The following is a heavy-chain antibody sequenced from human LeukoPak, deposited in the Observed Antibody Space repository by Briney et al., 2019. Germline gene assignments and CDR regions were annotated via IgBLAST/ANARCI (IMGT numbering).Heavy chain of an antibody. Sequence: GASVKVSCKASGYTFTSYYMHLVRQAPGQGLEWMGIINPSGGSTSYAQKFQGRVTMTRDTSTSTVYMELSSLRSEDTAVYYCARTDYYDSSGYLFDYWGQGTLVTVSS. CDR2: INPSGGST. CDR1: GYTFTSYY. D-gene: IGHD3-22*01. J-gene: IGHJ4*02. CDR3: ARTDYYDSSGYLFDY. V-gene: IGHV1-46*01.